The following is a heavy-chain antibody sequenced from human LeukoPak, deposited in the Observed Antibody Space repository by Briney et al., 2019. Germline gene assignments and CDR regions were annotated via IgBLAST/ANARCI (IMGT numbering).Heavy chain of an antibody. CDR1: GFYFANYA. Sequence: GGSLRLSCAASGFYFANYAMSWVRQAPGKGLEWVSATVGGGSPNTYHADSVKGRLTISRDNSKNTLFLQMNSLRAEDTAIYYCTKAPIVSCSGAFCYPFDSWGQGTLVTVSS. CDR3: TKAPIVSCSGAFCYPFDS. D-gene: IGHD2-15*01. J-gene: IGHJ4*02. CDR2: TVGGGSPNT. V-gene: IGHV3-23*01.